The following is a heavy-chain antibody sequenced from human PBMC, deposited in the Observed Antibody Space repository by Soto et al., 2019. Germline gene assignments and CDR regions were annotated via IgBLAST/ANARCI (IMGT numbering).Heavy chain of an antibody. J-gene: IGHJ6*02. CDR2: ISYDGSNK. V-gene: IGHV3-30*18. Sequence: QVQLVESGGGVVQPGRSLRLSCAASGFTFSSYGMHWVRQAPDKGLEWVAVISYDGSNKYYADSVKGRFTISRDNSKNTRYLQMNSLRAEDTALYYCAKDLNTVVTPGDDYYYYYGMDVWVQGTTVTVSS. CDR3: AKDLNTVVTPGDDYYYYYGMDV. CDR1: GFTFSSYG. D-gene: IGHD2-15*01.